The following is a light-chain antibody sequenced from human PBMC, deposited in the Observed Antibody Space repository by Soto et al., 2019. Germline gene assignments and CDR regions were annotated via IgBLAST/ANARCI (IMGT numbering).Light chain of an antibody. CDR2: ENN. Sequence: QSVLTQPPSVSEAPGQRVTISCTGSSSNIGAGYEAHWYQQVPGTAPKLLIYENNNRPSGVPDRFSGSKSGTSASLAITGLKAEDEAEYSCQSYDSSLSGYVFGTGTKLTV. V-gene: IGLV1-40*01. J-gene: IGLJ1*01. CDR3: QSYDSSLSGYV. CDR1: SSNIGAGYE.